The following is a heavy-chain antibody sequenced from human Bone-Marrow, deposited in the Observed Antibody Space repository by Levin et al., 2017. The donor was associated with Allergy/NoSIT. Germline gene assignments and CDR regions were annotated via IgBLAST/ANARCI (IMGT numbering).Heavy chain of an antibody. CDR2: VNYGGTT. CDR3: ARSKCGGACKSDGLDF. CDR1: GGSLKSYS. Sequence: MSSETLSLTCAVSGGSLKSYSWSWVRQFPGKGLEWIGEVNYGGTTNYNSTLLSRLAMSLDKAANQVPLRLRSVTAADTAIYYCARSKCGGACKSDGLDFWGQGTPVIVSS. V-gene: IGHV4-34*01. J-gene: IGHJ3*01. D-gene: IGHD1-26*01.